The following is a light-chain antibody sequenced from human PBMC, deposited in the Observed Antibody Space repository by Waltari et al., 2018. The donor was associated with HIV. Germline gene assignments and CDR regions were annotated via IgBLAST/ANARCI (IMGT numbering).Light chain of an antibody. CDR2: GAS. Sequence: EIVMTQSPVTLSLSPGERVTLSCRASQSVSSNLAWYQQKPGQAPRLLIYGASTRATGIPARFSGSGSGTEFTLTISSLQSEDFAVYYCQQYNNWPPLTFGGGTKVEIK. CDR3: QQYNNWPPLT. J-gene: IGKJ4*01. CDR1: QSVSSN. V-gene: IGKV3-15*01.